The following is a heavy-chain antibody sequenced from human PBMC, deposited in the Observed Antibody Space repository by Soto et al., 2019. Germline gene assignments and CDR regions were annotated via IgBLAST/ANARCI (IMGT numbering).Heavy chain of an antibody. Sequence: QVQLQESGPGLVKPSGTLSLTCAVSGGSISSSHWWTWVRQSPGKGLEYIGEISHSGTSNSNPSLKSRVTLSVDKSKNHFSRTMTSVTAADTAVCYCARVGLAITRGAIDAWGQGTLVIVSS. CDR3: ARVGLAITRGAIDA. CDR2: ISHSGTS. CDR1: GGSISSSHW. J-gene: IGHJ3*01. V-gene: IGHV4-4*02. D-gene: IGHD1-20*01.